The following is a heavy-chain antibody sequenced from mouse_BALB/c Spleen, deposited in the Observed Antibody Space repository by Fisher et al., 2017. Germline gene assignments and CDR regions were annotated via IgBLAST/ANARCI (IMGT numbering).Heavy chain of an antibody. J-gene: IGHJ4*01. D-gene: IGHD2-10*01. Sequence: KFKGKATLTVDKSSSTAYMELLSLTSEDTAVYYCARDLLDAMDYWGQGTSVTVSS. CDR3: ARDLLDAMDY. V-gene: IGHV1-18*01.